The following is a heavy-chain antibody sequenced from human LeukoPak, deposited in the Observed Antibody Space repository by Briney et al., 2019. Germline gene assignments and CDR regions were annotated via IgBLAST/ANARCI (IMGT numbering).Heavy chain of an antibody. Sequence: ASLKISCKTPRGTFRPYAICGVRQAPGQGRECMGGIIPIFGTANYAQKFQGRVTITADESTSTAYMELSSLRSEDTAVYYCATLIPTVTVFDYWGQGTLVTVSS. CDR2: IIPIFGTA. CDR1: RGTFRPYA. CDR3: ATLIPTVTVFDY. D-gene: IGHD4-17*01. V-gene: IGHV1-69*13. J-gene: IGHJ4*02.